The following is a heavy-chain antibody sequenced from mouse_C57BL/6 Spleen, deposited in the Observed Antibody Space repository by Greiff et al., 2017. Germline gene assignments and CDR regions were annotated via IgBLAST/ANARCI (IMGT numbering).Heavy chain of an antibody. D-gene: IGHD4-1*01. J-gene: IGHJ2*01. CDR2: IYPGDGDT. CDR3: ARSSWDSFDY. V-gene: IGHV1-82*01. CDR1: GYAFSSSW. Sequence: VQLQESGPELVKPGASVKISCKASGYAFSSSWMNWVKQRPGKGLEWIGRIYPGDGDTNYNGKFKGKATLTADKSSSTAYMQLSSLTSEDSAVYFCARSSWDSFDYWGQGTTLTVSS.